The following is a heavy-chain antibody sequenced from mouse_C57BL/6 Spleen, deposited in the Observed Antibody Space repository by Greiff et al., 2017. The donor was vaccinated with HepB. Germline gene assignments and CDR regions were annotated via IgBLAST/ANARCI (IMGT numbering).Heavy chain of an antibody. CDR2: IDPETGGT. V-gene: IGHV1-15*01. J-gene: IGHJ3*01. D-gene: IGHD1-1*01. CDR3: TRVSYYYCSSPLAY. Sequence: QVQLQQSGAELVRPGASVTLSCKASGYTFTDYEMHWVKQTPVHGLEWIGAIDPETGGTAYNQKFKGKAILTADKSSSTAYMGLRSLTSEDSAVYYCTRVSYYYCSSPLAYWGQGTLVTVSA. CDR1: GYTFTDYE.